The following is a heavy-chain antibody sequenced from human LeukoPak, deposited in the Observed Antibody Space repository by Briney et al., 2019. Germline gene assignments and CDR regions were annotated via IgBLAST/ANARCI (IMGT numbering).Heavy chain of an antibody. J-gene: IGHJ4*02. CDR3: AKGYGSGSSRYYFDY. CDR2: INNDGSTA. Sequence: GGSLRLSCAASGFTFSSYWMHWVRQAPGKGLVWVSRINNDGSTASYADSVKGRFTISRDNSKNTLYLQMNSLRAEDTAVYYCAKGYGSGSSRYYFDYWGQGTLVTVSS. V-gene: IGHV3-74*01. D-gene: IGHD3-10*01. CDR1: GFTFSSYW.